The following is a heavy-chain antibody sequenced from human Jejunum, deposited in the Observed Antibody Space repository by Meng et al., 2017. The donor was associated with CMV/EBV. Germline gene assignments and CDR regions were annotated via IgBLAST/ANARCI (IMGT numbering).Heavy chain of an antibody. J-gene: IGHJ4*02. CDR1: GGSISEYY. CDR3: ARFHWLVYYFDY. CDR2: IYSTGTT. Sequence: GSGGSISEYYWAWIRQATGKGLEWIGHIYSTGTTYSNPARKSRVTTSLDTSERQLSLRLNSVTAADTAVYFCARFHWLVYYFDYWGQGTPVTVSS. V-gene: IGHV4-59*01. D-gene: IGHD6-19*01.